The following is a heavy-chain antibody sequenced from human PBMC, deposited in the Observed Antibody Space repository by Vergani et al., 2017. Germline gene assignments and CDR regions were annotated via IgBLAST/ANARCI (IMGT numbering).Heavy chain of an antibody. J-gene: IGHJ5*02. D-gene: IGHD3-10*01. CDR3: ARSNHYVLLWFGELYGARGRPNWFDP. Sequence: QLQLQQLGAGLLKPSETLSFTCAVYGGSFSGFSWTWIRQPPGKGLEWIGEINHSGSTNYNPSLKSRVTISVDTSKNKFSLKPCSVTAAYTAVYYCARSNHYVLLWFGELYGARGRPNWFDPWGQGTLVTGSS. CDR1: GGSFSGFS. CDR2: INHSGST. V-gene: IGHV4-34*01.